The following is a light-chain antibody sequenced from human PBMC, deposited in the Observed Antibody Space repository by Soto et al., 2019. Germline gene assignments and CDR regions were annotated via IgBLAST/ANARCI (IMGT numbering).Light chain of an antibody. V-gene: IGLV2-14*01. CDR2: EVS. J-gene: IGLJ1*01. Sequence: QSALTQPASVSGSPGQSITISCTGTSSDVGTYNYVSWYQQHPGKAPKLIIYEVSNRPSGVSNRFSGSKSGNTASLTISGLQAEDEADYYCSSYTSSTDYVFGTGTKGTVL. CDR1: SSDVGTYNY. CDR3: SSYTSSTDYV.